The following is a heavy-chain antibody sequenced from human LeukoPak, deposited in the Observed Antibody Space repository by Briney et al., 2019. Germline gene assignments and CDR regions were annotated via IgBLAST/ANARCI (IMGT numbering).Heavy chain of an antibody. D-gene: IGHD4-23*01. Sequence: GGSLRLSCAASGFTFSSYWMSWVRQAPGKGLEWVANIKQDGSEKYYVDSVKGRFSISRDNAKNSLYLQMNSLRAEYSAVYYCARFIAVVTSGAFDIWGQGTMVTVSS. V-gene: IGHV3-7*05. CDR2: IKQDGSEK. CDR3: ARFIAVVTSGAFDI. CDR1: GFTFSSYW. J-gene: IGHJ3*02.